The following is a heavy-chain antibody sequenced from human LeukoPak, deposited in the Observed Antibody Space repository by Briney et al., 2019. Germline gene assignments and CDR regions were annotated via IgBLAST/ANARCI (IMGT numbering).Heavy chain of an antibody. Sequence: GGSLRLSCAASGFTFASYAMGWFRQAPGKGLEWVSAISGSGGSTYYADSVKGRFTISRDNSKNTLYLQMNSLRAEDTAVYYCAKDSARLARGEFDPWGQGTLVTVSS. CDR1: GFTFASYA. CDR3: AKDSARLARGEFDP. D-gene: IGHD3-10*01. J-gene: IGHJ5*02. V-gene: IGHV3-23*01. CDR2: ISGSGGST.